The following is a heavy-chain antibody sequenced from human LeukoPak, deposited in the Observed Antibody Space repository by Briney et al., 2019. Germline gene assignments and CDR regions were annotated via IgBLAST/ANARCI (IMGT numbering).Heavy chain of an antibody. CDR1: GLTFSSDW. V-gene: IGHV3-74*01. CDR2: INSDASTI. D-gene: IGHD6-13*01. CDR3: SLVPNY. Sequence: GGSLRLSCADSGLTFSSDWMHWVRQVPGKGLVWVSRINSDASTINYADSVKGRFTISRDNAKNTLYLQMNNLRAEDTAVYYCSLVPNYWGQGTLVTVSS. J-gene: IGHJ4*02.